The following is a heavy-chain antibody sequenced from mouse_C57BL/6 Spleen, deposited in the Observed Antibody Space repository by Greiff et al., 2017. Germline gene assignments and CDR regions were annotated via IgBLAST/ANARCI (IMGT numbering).Heavy chain of an antibody. V-gene: IGHV1-55*01. D-gene: IGHD1-1*01. Sequence: VQLQQSGAELVKPGASVKMSCKASGYTFTSYWITWVKQRPGQGLEWIGDIYPGSGSTNYNEKFKSKATLTVDTSSSTAYMQLSSLTSEDSAVYYCARWGLLNWYFDVWGTGTTVTVSA. CDR2: IYPGSGST. J-gene: IGHJ1*03. CDR1: GYTFTSYW. CDR3: ARWGLLNWYFDV.